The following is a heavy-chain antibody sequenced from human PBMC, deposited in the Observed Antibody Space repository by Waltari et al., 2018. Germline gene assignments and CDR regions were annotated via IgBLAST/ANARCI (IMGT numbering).Heavy chain of an antibody. CDR1: GFTYRTYA. CDR3: AGDHPNSGWRLHV. J-gene: IGHJ6*02. CDR2: RWYDGSNP. Sequence: QVQLVESGGGVVQPGRSLTLSCAASGFTYRTYAMHWVRQAPGKGLEWVAFRWYDGSNPYYADAVRRRFTISRDTSKNTLYLQMNNLRAEDTAVYYCAGDHPNSGWRLHVWGQGTTVTVSS. D-gene: IGHD6-19*01. V-gene: IGHV3-33*01.